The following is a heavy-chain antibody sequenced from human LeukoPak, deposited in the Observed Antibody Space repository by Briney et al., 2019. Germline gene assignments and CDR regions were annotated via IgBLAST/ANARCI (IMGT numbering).Heavy chain of an antibody. V-gene: IGHV3-21*01. CDR2: ISSSSSYI. CDR1: GFTFSSYS. Sequence: GGSLRLSCAASGFTFSSYSMNWVRQAPGKGLEWVSSISSSSSYIYYADSVKGRFTISGDNAKNSLYLQMNSPRAEDTAVHYCARDQGGSIDYWGQGTLVTVSS. CDR3: ARDQGGSIDY. J-gene: IGHJ4*02. D-gene: IGHD2-15*01.